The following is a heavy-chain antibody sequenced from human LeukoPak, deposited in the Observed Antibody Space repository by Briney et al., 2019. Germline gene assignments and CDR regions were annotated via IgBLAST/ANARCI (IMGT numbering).Heavy chain of an antibody. CDR2: ISSSSSYI. CDR3: AREGVASGSRDFDY. D-gene: IGHD6-19*01. V-gene: IGHV3-21*01. Sequence: GGPLRLSCAASGFTFSSYNMNWVRQAPGKGLEWVSSISSSSSYIYYADSVRGRFTISRDNAKNSLYLQMNSLRAEDTAVYYCAREGVASGSRDFDYWGQGSLVTVSS. CDR1: GFTFSSYN. J-gene: IGHJ4*02.